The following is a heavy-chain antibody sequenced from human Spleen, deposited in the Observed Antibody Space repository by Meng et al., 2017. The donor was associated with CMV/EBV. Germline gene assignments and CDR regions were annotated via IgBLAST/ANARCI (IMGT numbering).Heavy chain of an antibody. V-gene: IGHV3-30*02. J-gene: IGHJ6*02. CDR2: IRYDGSNK. CDR3: AKDLTNPYCSSTSCYYYYGMDV. CDR1: GFTFSSYG. D-gene: IGHD2-2*01. Sequence: GESLKISCAASGFTFSSYGMHWVRQVPGKGLEWVAFIRYDGSNKYYADSVKGRFTISRDNSKNTLYLQMNSLRAEDTAVYYCAKDLTNPYCSSTSCYYYYGMDVWGQGTTVTVSS.